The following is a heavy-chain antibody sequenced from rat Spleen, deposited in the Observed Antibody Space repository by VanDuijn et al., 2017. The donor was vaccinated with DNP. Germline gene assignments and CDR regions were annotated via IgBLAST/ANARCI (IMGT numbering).Heavy chain of an antibody. CDR1: GFTFSDYY. CDR2: ISSGGGNT. Sequence: EVQLVESGGGLVQPGRSMKLSCAASGFTFSDYYMAWVRQAPTKGLEWVSSISSGGGNTFYRDSVKGRFTISRDNAKNTLYLQMDSLRSEETATYYCATHSFTSGITTAFGSWGQGTLVTVSS. D-gene: IGHD1-11*01. J-gene: IGHJ3*01. CDR3: ATHSFTSGITTAFGS. V-gene: IGHV5S11*01.